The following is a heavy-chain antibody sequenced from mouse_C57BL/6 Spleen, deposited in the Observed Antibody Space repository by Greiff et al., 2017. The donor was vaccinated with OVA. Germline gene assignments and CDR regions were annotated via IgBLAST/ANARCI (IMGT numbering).Heavy chain of an antibody. D-gene: IGHD2-5*01. V-gene: IGHV1-53*01. Sequence: QVHVKQPGPELVKPGASVKLSCKASGYTFTSYWMHWVKQRPGQGLEWIGNINPSNGGTNYNEKFKSKATLTVDKSSSTAYMQLSSLTSEDSAVYYCAREGAYYSNYSFAYWGQGTLVTVSA. J-gene: IGHJ3*01. CDR1: GYTFTSYW. CDR2: INPSNGGT. CDR3: AREGAYYSNYSFAY.